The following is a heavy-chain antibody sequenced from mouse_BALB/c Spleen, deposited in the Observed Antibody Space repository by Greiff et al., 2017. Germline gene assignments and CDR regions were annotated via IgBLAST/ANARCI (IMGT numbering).Heavy chain of an antibody. Sequence: QVQLKESGAELVRPGSSVKISCKASGYAFSSYWMNWVKQRPGQGLEWIGQIYPGDGDTNYNGKFKGKATLTADKSSSTAYMQLSSLTSEDSAVYFCARSQLGLFDYWGQGTTLTVSS. CDR1: GYAFSSYW. CDR2: IYPGDGDT. D-gene: IGHD4-1*02. J-gene: IGHJ2*01. CDR3: ARSQLGLFDY. V-gene: IGHV1-80*01.